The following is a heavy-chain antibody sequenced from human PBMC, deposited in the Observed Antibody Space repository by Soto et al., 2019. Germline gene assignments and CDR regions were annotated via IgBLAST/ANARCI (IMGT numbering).Heavy chain of an antibody. CDR3: ARDRHSSSGYYYYGMDV. V-gene: IGHV3-21*01. Sequence: GGSLRLSCAASGFTFSSYSMNWVRQAPGKGLEWVSSISSSSSYIYYADSVKGRFTISRDNAKNSLYLQMNSLRAEDTAVYYCARDRHSSSGYYYYGMDVWGQGTTVTVSS. CDR1: GFTFSSYS. D-gene: IGHD6-13*01. J-gene: IGHJ6*02. CDR2: ISSSSSYI.